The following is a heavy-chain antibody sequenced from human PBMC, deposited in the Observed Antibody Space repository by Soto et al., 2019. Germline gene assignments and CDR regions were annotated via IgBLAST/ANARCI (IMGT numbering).Heavy chain of an antibody. CDR1: GFTFSLSA. CDR3: AKGPEYDILNGCDY. J-gene: IGHJ4*02. V-gene: IGHV3-23*01. D-gene: IGHD3-9*01. Sequence: EVQLLESGGGFVQPGKSLRLSCAASGFTFSLSAMSWVRQAPGRGLDWVSSLSGGGSTTDYADSVKGRFTISRDNSKNTVHLQMNSVRADDTAVYYCAKGPEYDILNGCDYWGQGALVTVSS. CDR2: LSGGGSTT.